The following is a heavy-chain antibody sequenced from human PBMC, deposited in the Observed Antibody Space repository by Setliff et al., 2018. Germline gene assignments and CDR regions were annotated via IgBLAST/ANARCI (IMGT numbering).Heavy chain of an antibody. CDR2: IYWDDDK. J-gene: IGHJ4*02. Sequence: PTLVNPTQTLTLTCTFSGFSLSTSGVGVGWIRQPPGKALEWLALIYWDDDKRYSPSLKSRLTITKDTSKNQVVLTMTNMDPVDTATYYCARIRVGGSSELYYFDYWGQGTLVTVSS. V-gene: IGHV2-5*02. CDR1: GFSLSTSGVG. CDR3: ARIRVGGSSELYYFDY. D-gene: IGHD6-13*01.